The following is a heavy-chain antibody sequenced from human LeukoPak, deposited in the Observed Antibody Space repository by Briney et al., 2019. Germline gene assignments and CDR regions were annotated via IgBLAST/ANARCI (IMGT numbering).Heavy chain of an antibody. J-gene: IGHJ4*02. CDR1: GGSISSYY. V-gene: IGHV4-59*08. D-gene: IGHD6-19*01. CDR2: IYYSGST. Sequence: SETLSLTCTVSGGSISSYYWSWIRQPPGKGLEWIGYIYYSGSTNYNPSLKSRVTISVDTSKNQFPLKLSSVTAADTAVYYCAYSSGWYPFDYWGQGTLVTVSS. CDR3: AYSSGWYPFDY.